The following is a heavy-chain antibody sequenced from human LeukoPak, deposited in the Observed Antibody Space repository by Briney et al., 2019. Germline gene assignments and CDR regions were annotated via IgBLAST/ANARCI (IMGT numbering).Heavy chain of an antibody. Sequence: GGSLRLSCAASGFTFSSYEMNWVRQAPGKGLEWVSYISSSGSTIYYADSVKGRFTISRDNAKNSLYLQMNSLRAEDTALYYCARNNYDSSGYYYSYYYYYMDVWGKGTTVTVSS. D-gene: IGHD3-22*01. CDR2: ISSSGSTI. J-gene: IGHJ6*03. CDR3: ARNNYDSSGYYYSYYYYYMDV. CDR1: GFTFSSYE. V-gene: IGHV3-48*03.